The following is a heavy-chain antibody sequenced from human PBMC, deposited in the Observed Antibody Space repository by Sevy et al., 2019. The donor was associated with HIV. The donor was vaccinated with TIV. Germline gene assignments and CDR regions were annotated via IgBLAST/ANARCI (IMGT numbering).Heavy chain of an antibody. D-gene: IGHD3-16*01. CDR3: GRTSPRGGFDY. V-gene: IGHV1-46*03. J-gene: IGHJ4*02. CDR2: INPSDVST. Sequence: ASVKVSCKASGYTFTNYYMHWVRQAPGQGLEWMGIINPSDVSTIYAQKFQGRVTMTGDTSTSTVYMELSSLRSDDTAVYYCGRTSPRGGFDYWGRGTLVTVSS. CDR1: GYTFTNYY.